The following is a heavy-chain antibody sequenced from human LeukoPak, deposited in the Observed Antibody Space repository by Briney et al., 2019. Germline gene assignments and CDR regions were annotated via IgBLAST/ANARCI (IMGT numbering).Heavy chain of an antibody. Sequence: ASVKVSCKASGYTFTSYGISWVRQAPGQGLEWMGWISAYNGNTNYAQKLQGRVTMTTDTSTSTAYMELRSLRSDDAAVYYCARGGPEYYDSWSGYHHIKIPYYFDYWGQGTLVTVSS. V-gene: IGHV1-18*01. CDR3: ARGGPEYYDSWSGYHHIKIPYYFDY. CDR1: GYTFTSYG. J-gene: IGHJ4*02. CDR2: ISAYNGNT. D-gene: IGHD3-3*01.